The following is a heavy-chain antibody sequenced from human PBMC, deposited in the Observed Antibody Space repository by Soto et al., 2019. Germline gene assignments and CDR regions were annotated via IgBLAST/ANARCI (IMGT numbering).Heavy chain of an antibody. CDR2: IYYSGST. D-gene: IGHD3-22*01. CDR3: GASDSSGYYSPAY. Sequence: TSETLSLTCTVSGGSISSGGYYWSWIRQHPGKGLEWIGYIYYSGSTYHNPSLKSRVTISVDTSKNQFSLKLSSVTAADTAVYYCGASDSSGYYSPAYWGQGTLVTVSS. J-gene: IGHJ4*02. V-gene: IGHV4-31*03. CDR1: GGSISSGGYY.